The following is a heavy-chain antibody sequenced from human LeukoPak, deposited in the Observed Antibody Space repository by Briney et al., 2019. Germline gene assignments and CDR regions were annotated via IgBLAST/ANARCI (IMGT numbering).Heavy chain of an antibody. CDR3: ASGSGSYRTPYYYTDV. Sequence: GGSLRLSCVASGFTVSSNYMSWVRQAPGKGLEWVSVIYSGGSTYYADSVKGRFTISRDNSKNTLYLQMNSLRAEDTAVYYCASGSGSYRTPYYYTDVWGTGTTVTVSS. CDR2: IYSGGST. V-gene: IGHV3-53*01. CDR1: GFTVSSNY. D-gene: IGHD3-10*01. J-gene: IGHJ6*03.